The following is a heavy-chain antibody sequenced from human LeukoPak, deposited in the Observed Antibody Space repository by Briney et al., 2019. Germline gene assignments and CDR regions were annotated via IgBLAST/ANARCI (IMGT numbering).Heavy chain of an antibody. Sequence: SETLSLTCTVSGYSISSGYYWGWIRQPPGKGLEWIGSIYHSGSTYYNPSLKSRVTISVDTSKNQFSLKLSSVTAADTAVYYCARETDAFDIWGQGTMVTVSS. CDR2: IYHSGST. J-gene: IGHJ3*02. CDR3: ARETDAFDI. CDR1: GYSISSGYY. V-gene: IGHV4-38-2*02.